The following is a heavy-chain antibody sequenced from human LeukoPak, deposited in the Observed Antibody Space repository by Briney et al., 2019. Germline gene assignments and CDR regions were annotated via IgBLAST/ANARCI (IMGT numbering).Heavy chain of an antibody. CDR1: GFTFSSYA. Sequence: GGSLRLSCAASGFTFSSYAMHWVRQAPGKGLEWVAVISYDGSNKYYADSVKGRFTISRDNSKNTLYLQMNSLRAEDTAVYYCARDRHYYGSGILGYWGQGTLVTVSP. V-gene: IGHV3-30-3*01. D-gene: IGHD3-10*01. CDR2: ISYDGSNK. CDR3: ARDRHYYGSGILGY. J-gene: IGHJ4*02.